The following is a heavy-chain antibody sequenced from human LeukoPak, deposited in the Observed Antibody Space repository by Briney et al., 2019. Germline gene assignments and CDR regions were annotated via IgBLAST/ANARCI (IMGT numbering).Heavy chain of an antibody. CDR3: ARGASVVAGSDDAFDI. Sequence: PGGSLRLSCAASGFTFSRNSMNWVRQAPGKGLEWVSSTSSSSIYIYYADSVKGRFTISRDNAKNSLYLQMNSLRAEDTAVYYCARGASVVAGSDDAFDIWGQGTMVTVSS. D-gene: IGHD6-19*01. V-gene: IGHV3-21*01. CDR2: TSSSSIYI. J-gene: IGHJ3*02. CDR1: GFTFSRNS.